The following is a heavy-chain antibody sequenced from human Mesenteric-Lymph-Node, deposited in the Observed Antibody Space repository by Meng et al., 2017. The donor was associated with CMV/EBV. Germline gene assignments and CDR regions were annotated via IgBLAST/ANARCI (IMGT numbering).Heavy chain of an antibody. J-gene: IGHJ3*02. CDR3: AKDLNDYDSGGSDDALDI. D-gene: IGHD3-22*01. CDR2: INPDGSSA. V-gene: IGHV3-74*01. Sequence: GESLKISCAASGFIFNNYWIHWVRQAPGTGLVWVSRINPDGSSANHADSVKGRFTISRDNANNILYLQMNSLRDEDTAVYYCAKDLNDYDSGGSDDALDIWGQGTMVTVSS. CDR1: GFIFNNYW.